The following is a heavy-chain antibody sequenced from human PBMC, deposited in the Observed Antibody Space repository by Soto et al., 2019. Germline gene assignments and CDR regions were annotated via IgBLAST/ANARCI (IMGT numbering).Heavy chain of an antibody. V-gene: IGHV1-18*01. CDR3: AREHGKQQLLRPYCDYIRDYRDV. CDR2: ISAYNGNT. Sequence: QVQLVQSGAEVKKPGASVKVSCKASGYTFTSYGISWVRQAPGQGLEWMGWISAYNGNTNYAQKLQGRVTMTTDTPTSTADMELRSLRSDDTAVYYCAREHGKQQLLRPYCDYIRDYRDVWGKGTTVTVSS. J-gene: IGHJ6*03. CDR1: GYTFTSYG. D-gene: IGHD3-16*01.